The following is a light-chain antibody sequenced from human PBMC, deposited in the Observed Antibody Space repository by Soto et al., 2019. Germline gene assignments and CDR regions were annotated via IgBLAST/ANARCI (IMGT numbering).Light chain of an antibody. Sequence: EVVLTQSPGTLSLSPGGRATLSCRASQSVSRRLAWYQQRPGQSPRLLISGASMRATGIPDRFSGSGSGTDFTLTISRLEPEDFAVYYCQQYGSSPITFGQGTRLEIK. J-gene: IGKJ5*01. CDR2: GAS. CDR1: QSVSRR. CDR3: QQYGSSPIT. V-gene: IGKV3-20*01.